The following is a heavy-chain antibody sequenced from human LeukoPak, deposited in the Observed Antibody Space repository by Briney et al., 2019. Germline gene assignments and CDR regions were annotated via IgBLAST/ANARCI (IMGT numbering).Heavy chain of an antibody. CDR1: GYTFTSYG. D-gene: IGHD2-2*02. CDR3: ARTCSSSSCYMVH. Sequence: ASVTVSCKASGYTFTSYGISWVRQAPGKGLEWMGWISVYNGNTNYAQKLQGRVTMTTDTFTSTAYMALRSLRSDDTALYYCARTCSSSSCYMVHWGQGTLVTVSS. CDR2: ISVYNGNT. V-gene: IGHV1-18*01. J-gene: IGHJ4*02.